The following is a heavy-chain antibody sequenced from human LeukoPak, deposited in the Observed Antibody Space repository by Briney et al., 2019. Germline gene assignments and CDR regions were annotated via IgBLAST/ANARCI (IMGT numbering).Heavy chain of an antibody. Sequence: GGSLRLSCAASGFIFSGYWMSWVRQAPGTGLEWVANIRLDGSEKYYVDSVKGRFTISRDNAKNSLYLQMNSLRAEDTAVYFCGRDRYYFDSSGYYSTDYWGQGTLVTVSS. CDR2: IRLDGSEK. J-gene: IGHJ4*02. D-gene: IGHD3-22*01. CDR1: GFIFSGYW. CDR3: GRDRYYFDSSGYYSTDY. V-gene: IGHV3-7*01.